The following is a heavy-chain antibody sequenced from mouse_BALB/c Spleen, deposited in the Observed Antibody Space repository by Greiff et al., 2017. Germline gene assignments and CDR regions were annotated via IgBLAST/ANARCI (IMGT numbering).Heavy chain of an antibody. Sequence: VQVVESGPGLVAPSQSLSITCTVSGFSLTGYGVNWVRQPPGKGLEWLGMIWGDGSTDYNSALKSRLSISKDNSKSQVFLKMNSLQTDDTARYYCARRYGNYHYAMDYWGQGTSVTVSS. D-gene: IGHD2-10*02. V-gene: IGHV2-6-7*01. CDR2: IWGDGST. J-gene: IGHJ4*01. CDR1: GFSLTGYG. CDR3: ARRYGNYHYAMDY.